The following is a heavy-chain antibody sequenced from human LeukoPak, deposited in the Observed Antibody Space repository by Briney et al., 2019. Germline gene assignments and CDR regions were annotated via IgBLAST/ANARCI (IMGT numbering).Heavy chain of an antibody. CDR3: AHSEQWLVPYYFDY. Sequence: KESGPTLVKPTQTLTLTCTFSGFSRRTRGGGVGWIRQPPGKALEWLALIYWDDDKRYSPSLKSRLTITKDTSKNQVVLTMTNMDPVDTATYYCAHSEQWLVPYYFDYWGQGTLVTVSS. CDR2: IYWDDDK. J-gene: IGHJ4*02. D-gene: IGHD6-19*01. CDR1: GFSRRTRGGG. V-gene: IGHV2-5*02.